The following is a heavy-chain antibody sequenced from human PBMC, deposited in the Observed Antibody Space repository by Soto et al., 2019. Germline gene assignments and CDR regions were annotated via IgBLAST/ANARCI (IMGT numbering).Heavy chain of an antibody. CDR1: GFTVSSNY. V-gene: IGHV3-53*04. Sequence: EVQLVESGGGLVQPGGSLRLSCAASGFTVSSNYMSWVRQAPGKGLEWVSVIYSGGSTYYADSVKGRFTISRHNSKNTLYLQMNSLRAEDTAVYYCARHGDGYSLYWYFDLWGRGTLVTVSS. CDR2: IYSGGST. D-gene: IGHD4-4*01. CDR3: ARHGDGYSLYWYFDL. J-gene: IGHJ2*01.